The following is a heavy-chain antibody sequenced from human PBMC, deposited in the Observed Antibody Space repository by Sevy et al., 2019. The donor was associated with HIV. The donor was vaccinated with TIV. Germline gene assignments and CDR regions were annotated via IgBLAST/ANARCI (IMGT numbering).Heavy chain of an antibody. D-gene: IGHD6-19*01. V-gene: IGHV1-69*13. CDR1: GGTFSTYG. CDR2: IIPILGTV. Sequence: ASVKVSCKASGGTFSTYGIRWVRQAPGQGPEWMGGIIPILGTVNYAQKFQGRVTITADESTKTAYMELSSLRSEDTAVYYCARGGGNGWYYFDYWGQETLVTVSS. CDR3: ARGGGNGWYYFDY. J-gene: IGHJ4*02.